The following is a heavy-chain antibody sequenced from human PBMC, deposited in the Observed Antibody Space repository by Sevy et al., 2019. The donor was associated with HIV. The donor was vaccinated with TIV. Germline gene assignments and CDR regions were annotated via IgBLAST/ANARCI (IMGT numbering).Heavy chain of an antibody. CDR3: ARDQGGDIVVVPTDY. CDR2: ISSSSSYI. J-gene: IGHJ4*02. CDR1: GFTFSSYS. Sequence: GGSLRLSCAASGFTFSSYSMNWVRKAPGKGLEWVSSISSSSSYIHYADSVKGRFTISRDNAKNSLYLQMNSLRAEDTAVYYCARDQGGDIVVVPTDYWGQGTLVTVSS. D-gene: IGHD2-2*01. V-gene: IGHV3-21*01.